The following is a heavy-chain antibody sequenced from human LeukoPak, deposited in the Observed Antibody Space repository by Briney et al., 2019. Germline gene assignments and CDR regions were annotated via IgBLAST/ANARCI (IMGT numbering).Heavy chain of an antibody. CDR1: GFSFSSYA. V-gene: IGHV3-23*01. D-gene: IGHD2-15*01. Sequence: GGSLRLSCAASGFSFSSYAMNWARQAPGKGLEWVSVICGSSSSTYYVDSVKGRFTISRDNSKNTLYLQMNSLRAEDTAIYYCAKGSGGSCHSATDYWGQGTLVTVSS. CDR3: AKGSGGSCHSATDY. J-gene: IGHJ4*02. CDR2: ICGSSSST.